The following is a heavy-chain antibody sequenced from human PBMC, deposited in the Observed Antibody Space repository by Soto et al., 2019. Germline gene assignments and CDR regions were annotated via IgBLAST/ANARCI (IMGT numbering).Heavy chain of an antibody. D-gene: IGHD2-15*01. CDR3: ARLGYCSGGSCSRGWFDP. CDR2: INHSGST. Sequence: PSETLSLTCAVYGGSFSGHYWSWIRQPPGKGLEWIGEINHSGSTNYNPSLKSRVTISVDTSKNQFSLKLSSVTAADTAVYYCARLGYCSGGSCSRGWFDPWGQGTLVTVSS. CDR1: GGSFSGHY. J-gene: IGHJ5*02. V-gene: IGHV4-34*01.